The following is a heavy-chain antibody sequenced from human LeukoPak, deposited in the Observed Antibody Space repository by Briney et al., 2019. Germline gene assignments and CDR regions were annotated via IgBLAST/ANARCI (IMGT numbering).Heavy chain of an antibody. V-gene: IGHV1-46*01. CDR1: GSTFSSYY. J-gene: IGHJ6*03. CDR2: INPSGAYT. Sequence: GAXXKVSCKGSGSTFSSYYMHWVRQAPGQGLEWRGVINPSGAYTNYAQKFQGRVTMTRDTSTSTVYMELSSLRSEDTAVYYCARGETDCSGGSCYRTYYYMDVWGKGTTVTVSS. D-gene: IGHD2-15*01. CDR3: ARGETDCSGGSCYRTYYYMDV.